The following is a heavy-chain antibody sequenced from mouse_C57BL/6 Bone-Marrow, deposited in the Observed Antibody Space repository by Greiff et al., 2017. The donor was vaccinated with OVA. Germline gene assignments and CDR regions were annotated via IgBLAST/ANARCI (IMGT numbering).Heavy chain of an antibody. CDR1: GFNIKDDY. Sequence: EVQLKESGAELVRPGASVKLSCTASGFNIKDDYMHWVKQRPEQGLEWIGWIDPENGDTEYASKFQGKATITADTSSNTAYLQLSSLTSEDTAVYYCTSPITTVVRGVSMDYWGQGTSVTVSS. CDR3: TSPITTVVRGVSMDY. V-gene: IGHV14-4*01. CDR2: IDPENGDT. D-gene: IGHD1-1*01. J-gene: IGHJ4*01.